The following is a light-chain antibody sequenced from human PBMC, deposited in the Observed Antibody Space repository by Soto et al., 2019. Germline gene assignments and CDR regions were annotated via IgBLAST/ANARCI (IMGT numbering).Light chain of an antibody. Sequence: ESVLTQSPGTLSLSPGERATLSCRASESVSSSYLAWYQQKPGQAPRLLIYGASSMATGIPDRFSGRGSGTDFTVTISRLEPDDFAVYYCQQYGSSPPYTFGQGTKLEIK. CDR3: QQYGSSPPYT. V-gene: IGKV3-20*01. CDR2: GAS. CDR1: ESVSSSY. J-gene: IGKJ2*01.